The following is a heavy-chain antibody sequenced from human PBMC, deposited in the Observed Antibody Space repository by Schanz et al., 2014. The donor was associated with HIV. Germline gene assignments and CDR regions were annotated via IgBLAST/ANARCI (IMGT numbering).Heavy chain of an antibody. Sequence: QEQLVESGGGVVQPGRSLRLSCAASGFTYRNYGMHWVRQAPGKGLEWVAVIWDDGTSKFYPDPVKGRFIISRDNSKNTLYLDIYSLGAEDTAVYYCAKDRNYYDDRYLGKGNYYYYYGMDVWGQGTTVTVSS. CDR2: IWDDGTSK. D-gene: IGHD3-16*01. CDR3: AKDRNYYDDRYLGKGNYYYYYGMDV. V-gene: IGHV3-33*06. J-gene: IGHJ6*02. CDR1: GFTYRNYG.